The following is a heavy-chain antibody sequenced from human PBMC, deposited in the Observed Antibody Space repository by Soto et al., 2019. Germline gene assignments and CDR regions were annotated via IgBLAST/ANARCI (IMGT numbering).Heavy chain of an antibody. CDR1: GFTVSYNY. V-gene: IGHV3-66*01. Sequence: LGGSLRLSCAASGFTVSYNYMSWVRQAPGKGLEWVSVIYSGGSTYYADSVKGRFTISRDNSKNTLYLQMNNLGAEDTAVYYCARVQYYYDSSGFGGAFDIWGQGTMVTVSS. D-gene: IGHD3-22*01. CDR3: ARVQYYYDSSGFGGAFDI. J-gene: IGHJ3*02. CDR2: IYSGGST.